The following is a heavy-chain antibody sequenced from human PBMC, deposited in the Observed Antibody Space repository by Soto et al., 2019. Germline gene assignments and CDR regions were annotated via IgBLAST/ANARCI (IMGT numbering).Heavy chain of an antibody. V-gene: IGHV3-21*01. CDR1: GFRFSTYS. CDR3: TRDPVPDSSGYFPFDY. Sequence: GGSLRLSCAASGFRFSTYSMNWVRQAPGKGLEWVASISTTNSYIYYADSVRGRFTISRDNAENSLFLQMNSLRAEDTAVYYCTRDPVPDSSGYFPFDYWGQGTLVTVSS. CDR2: ISTTNSYI. J-gene: IGHJ4*02. D-gene: IGHD3-22*01.